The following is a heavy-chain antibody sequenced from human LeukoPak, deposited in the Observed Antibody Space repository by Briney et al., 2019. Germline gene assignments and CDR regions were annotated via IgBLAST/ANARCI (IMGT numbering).Heavy chain of an antibody. D-gene: IGHD3-3*01. J-gene: IGHJ5*02. CDR1: AFSISSSSHD. CDR2: IYYSGNT. CDR3: ARQRASGGASALRVAQIDP. Sequence: SETLSLTCTVSAFSISSSSHDWASLGQSPETGRGLIACIYYSGNTNYTPTLKSRATISVDTSKNQTYLEVTSVTAADSAVYCCARQRASGGASALRVAQIDPWGQGTLVTVSS. V-gene: IGHV4-39*01.